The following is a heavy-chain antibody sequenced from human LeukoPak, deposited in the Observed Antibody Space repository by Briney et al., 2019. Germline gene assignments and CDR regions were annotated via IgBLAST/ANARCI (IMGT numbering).Heavy chain of an antibody. CDR2: IEPKSGGT. J-gene: IGHJ4*02. Sequence: GASVKVSCTASGYTFTGHFMHWVRQAPGQGLEWMGWIEPKSGGTHYGYKFQGRVTMTRDTSMSTAYMELSRLKADDTAVYYCAREMGVVPTAIPTVDSWGQGTLVTVSS. CDR3: AREMGVVPTAIPTVDS. V-gene: IGHV1-2*02. D-gene: IGHD2-2*02. CDR1: GYTFTGHF.